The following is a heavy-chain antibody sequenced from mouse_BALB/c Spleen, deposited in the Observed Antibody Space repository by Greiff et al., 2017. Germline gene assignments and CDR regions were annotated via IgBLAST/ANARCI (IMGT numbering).Heavy chain of an antibody. CDR2: IWRGGST. V-gene: IGHV2-5-1*01. CDR1: GFSLTSYG. Sequence: QVQLKESGPSLVQPSHSLSITCTVSGFSLTSYGVHWVRQSPGKGLEWLGVIWRGGSTAYNAAFMSRLSITKDNSKSQVFFKMNRLQADDTAIYYCAKNRGVRRWYFDVWGAGTTVTVSS. D-gene: IGHD2-14*01. CDR3: AKNRGVRRWYFDV. J-gene: IGHJ1*01.